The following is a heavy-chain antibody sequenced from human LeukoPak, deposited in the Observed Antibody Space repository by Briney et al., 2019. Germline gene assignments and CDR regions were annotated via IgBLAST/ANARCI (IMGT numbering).Heavy chain of an antibody. D-gene: IGHD2-2*02. Sequence: ASVKVSCKASGYTFTGYYMHWVRQAPGQGLEWMGWINPNRGGTNYAQKFQGRVTMTRDTSISTAYMELSRLRSDDTAVYYCAREGIGRRYCSSTSCYRMGYWGQGTLVTVSS. CDR3: AREGIGRRYCSSTSCYRMGY. CDR1: GYTFTGYY. CDR2: INPNRGGT. V-gene: IGHV1-2*02. J-gene: IGHJ4*02.